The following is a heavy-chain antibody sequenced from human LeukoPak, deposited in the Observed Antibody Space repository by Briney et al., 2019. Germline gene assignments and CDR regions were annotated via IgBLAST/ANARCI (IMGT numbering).Heavy chain of an antibody. V-gene: IGHV1-8*01. CDR2: MNPNSGNT. J-gene: IGHJ4*02. CDR1: GYTFTSYD. CDR3: ARAPRITIFGVVIGYYFDY. D-gene: IGHD3-3*01. Sequence: ASVKVSCKASGYTFTSYDINWVRQATGQGLEWMGWMNPNSGNTGYAQKFQGRVTMTRNTSISTAYMELSSLRSEDTAVYYCARAPRITIFGVVIGYYFDYWGQGTLVTVSS.